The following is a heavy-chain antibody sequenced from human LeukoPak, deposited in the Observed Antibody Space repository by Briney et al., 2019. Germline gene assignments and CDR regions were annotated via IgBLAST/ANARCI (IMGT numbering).Heavy chain of an antibody. CDR2: IKTKSDGETV. CDR3: STEPPRAHYDSGGHRDY. V-gene: IGHV3-15*01. J-gene: IGHJ4*02. CDR1: GFIFSDAW. Sequence: GGSLRLSCTASGFIFSDAWMTWVRQAPGKRPEWLGRIKTKSDGETVHYAAPMKGRLTISRDDSKSMLFLEMNSLTIEDTAVYYCSTEPPRAHYDSGGHRDYWGQGTLVTVSS. D-gene: IGHD3-22*01.